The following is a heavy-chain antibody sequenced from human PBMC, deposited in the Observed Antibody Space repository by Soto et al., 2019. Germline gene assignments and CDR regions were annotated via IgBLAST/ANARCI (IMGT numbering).Heavy chain of an antibody. CDR2: IYYSGST. CDR1: GGSISSSSYY. CDR3: ARRRVLMVYAIFLSGPPDY. J-gene: IGHJ4*02. V-gene: IGHV4-39*01. Sequence: SETLSLTCTVSGGSISSSSYYWGWIRQPPGKGLEWIGSIYYSGSTYYNPSLKSRVTISVDTSKNQFSLKLSSVTAADTAVYYCARRRVLMVYAIFLSGPPDYWGQGTLVTVSS. D-gene: IGHD2-8*01.